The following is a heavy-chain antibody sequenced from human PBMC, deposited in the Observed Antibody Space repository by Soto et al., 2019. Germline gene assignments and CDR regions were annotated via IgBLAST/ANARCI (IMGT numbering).Heavy chain of an antibody. Sequence: PGGSLTLSXAASGFTFSSYGMHWVRQAPGKGLEWVAVISYDGSNKYYADSVKGRFTISRDNSKNTLYLQMNSLRAEDTAVYYCARVKSRIVRGVTNDYYYGMDVWGQGTTVTVSS. V-gene: IGHV3-30*03. D-gene: IGHD3-10*01. CDR3: ARVKSRIVRGVTNDYYYGMDV. CDR1: GFTFSSYG. CDR2: ISYDGSNK. J-gene: IGHJ6*02.